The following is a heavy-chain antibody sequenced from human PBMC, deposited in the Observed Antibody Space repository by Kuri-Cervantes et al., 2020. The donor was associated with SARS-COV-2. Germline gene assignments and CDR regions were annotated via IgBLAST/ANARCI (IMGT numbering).Heavy chain of an antibody. V-gene: IGHV3-30*02. CDR2: IRYDGSNK. J-gene: IGHJ5*02. Sequence: GGSLRLSCAASGFTFSSYGMHWVRQAPGKGLEWVAFIRYDGSNKYYADSVKGRFTIPRDNSKNTLYLQMNSLRAEDTAVYYCAREVVVPRYNAYNWFDPWGQGTLVTVSS. D-gene: IGHD2-2*01. CDR3: AREVVVPRYNAYNWFDP. CDR1: GFTFSSYG.